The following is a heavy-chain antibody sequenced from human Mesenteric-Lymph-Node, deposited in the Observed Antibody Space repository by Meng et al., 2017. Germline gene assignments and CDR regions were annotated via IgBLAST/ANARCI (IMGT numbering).Heavy chain of an antibody. V-gene: IGHV4-31*03. J-gene: IGHJ2*01. CDR3: ASLYGDSSVWYLDL. D-gene: IGHD4-17*01. Sequence: QGKLQAPGPGLVKPSQTLSLTCTVSGGSISSGNHYWSWIRQHPGKGLEYIGYIYYSGSTYYNPSLKSRVIISVDTSKNQFSLRLNSVTAADTAVYYCASLYGDSSVWYLDLWGRGTLVTVSS. CDR1: GGSISSGNHY. CDR2: IYYSGST.